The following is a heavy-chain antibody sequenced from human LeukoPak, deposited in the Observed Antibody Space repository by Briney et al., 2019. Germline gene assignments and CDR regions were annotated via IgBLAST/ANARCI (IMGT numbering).Heavy chain of an antibody. V-gene: IGHV4-39*07. CDR1: GVSLSSGSNY. CDR3: ARSDGYGLVGI. CDR2: IYSSGNT. J-gene: IGHJ3*02. Sequence: SETLSLTCSVSGVSLSSGSNYWGWIRQPPGKTLEWIGSIYSSGNTYYNPSLKSRVIILIDTAKNHFSLNLSSVTAADTAVYYCARSDGYGLVGIWGQGTMVTVSP. D-gene: IGHD3-10*01.